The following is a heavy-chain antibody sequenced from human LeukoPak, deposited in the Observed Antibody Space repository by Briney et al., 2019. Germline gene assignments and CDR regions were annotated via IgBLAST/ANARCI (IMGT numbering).Heavy chain of an antibody. CDR2: INYSGST. D-gene: IGHD6-25*01. CDR1: GGSISSYY. CDR3: ARAATSHYDY. V-gene: IGHV4-59*08. J-gene: IGHJ4*02. Sequence: PSETLSLTCTVSGGSISSYYWSWIRQPPGKGLEWIGYINYSGSTNYNPSLKSRVTISVDTSKNQFSLKLSSVTAADTAVYYCARAATSHYDYWGPGTLVTVSS.